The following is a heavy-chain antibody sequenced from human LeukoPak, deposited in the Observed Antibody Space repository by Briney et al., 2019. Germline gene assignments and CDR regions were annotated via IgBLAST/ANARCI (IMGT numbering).Heavy chain of an antibody. CDR2: ISGSGAAI. CDR3: VRAPRLLDY. Sequence: GGSLRLSCVASRFAFCDFYMGWVRQAPEKGLEWLSYISGSGAAINYADSVRGRFTISRDNAKNSLYLQMDSLRAEDTAVYYCVRAPRLLDYWGQGTLVTVSS. V-gene: IGHV3-11*01. J-gene: IGHJ4*02. CDR1: RFAFCDFY. D-gene: IGHD2-15*01.